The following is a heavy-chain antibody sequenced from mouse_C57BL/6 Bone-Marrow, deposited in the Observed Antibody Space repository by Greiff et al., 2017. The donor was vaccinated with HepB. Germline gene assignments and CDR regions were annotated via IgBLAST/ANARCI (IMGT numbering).Heavy chain of an antibody. CDR1: GFTFSSYA. Sequence: EVMLVESGGGLVKPGGSLKLSCAASGFTFSSYAMSWVRQTPEKRLEWVATISDGGSYTYYPDNVKGRFTISRDNAKNNLYLQMSHLKSEDTAMYYCARDRGRGNYYFDYWGQGTTLTVSS. CDR2: ISDGGSYT. V-gene: IGHV5-4*01. D-gene: IGHD2-1*01. J-gene: IGHJ2*01. CDR3: ARDRGRGNYYFDY.